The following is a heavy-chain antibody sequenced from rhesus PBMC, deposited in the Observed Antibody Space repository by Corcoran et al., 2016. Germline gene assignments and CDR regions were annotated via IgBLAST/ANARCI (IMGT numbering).Heavy chain of an antibody. V-gene: IGHV3S5*01. CDR1: GFTFSSYG. CDR2: INSGGRIP. CDR3: AKDKLIAAVFDY. D-gene: IGHD6-31*01. J-gene: IGHJ4*01. Sequence: EVQLVETGGGLVQPGGSLKLSCAASGFTFSSYGMSWVRQAPGKGLDWVSAINSGGRIPYYADYLKGRFTISRDNSKNTLSLKMNSLRAEDTAVYYCAKDKLIAAVFDYWGQGVLVTVSS.